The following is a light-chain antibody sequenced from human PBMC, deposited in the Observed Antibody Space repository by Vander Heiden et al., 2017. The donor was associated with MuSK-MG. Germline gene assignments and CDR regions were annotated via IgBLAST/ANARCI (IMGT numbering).Light chain of an antibody. CDR1: SSNIGSNT. Sequence: QSVLTQPPSASGTPGQRVTLPCSGSSSNIGSNTVNWYQQLQGTAPKLLIYRNNQRPSGVPDRFSGSKSGTSASLAISGLQSEDEADYYCAAWDDSLNGYVFGTGTKVTVL. J-gene: IGLJ1*01. CDR2: RNN. V-gene: IGLV1-44*01. CDR3: AAWDDSLNGYV.